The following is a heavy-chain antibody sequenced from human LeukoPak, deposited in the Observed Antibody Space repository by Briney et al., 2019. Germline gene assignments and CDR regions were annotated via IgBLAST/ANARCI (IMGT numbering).Heavy chain of an antibody. CDR3: ARDPSGYYDILTGPQGS. D-gene: IGHD3-9*01. J-gene: IGHJ4*02. Sequence: GASXKVXXKASXXTFTSYGISXVRQAPGQGLEWXGWISAYNGKTNYAQKFQGRVTITTDESTSTAYMELSSLRSEDTAVYYCARDPSGYYDILTGPQGSWGQGTLVTVSS. CDR1: XXTFTSYG. CDR2: ISAYNGKT. V-gene: IGHV1-18*01.